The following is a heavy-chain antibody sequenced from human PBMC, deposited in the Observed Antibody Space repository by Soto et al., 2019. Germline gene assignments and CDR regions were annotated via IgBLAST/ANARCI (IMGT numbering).Heavy chain of an antibody. J-gene: IGHJ4*02. Sequence: GGSLRLSCAASGFTFSSYAMSWVRQAPGKGLEWVSAISGSGGSTYYADSVKGRFTISRDNSKNTLYLQMNSLRAEDTAVYYCAKDLLRGWYPTPGYWGQGTLVTVSS. CDR2: ISGSGGST. CDR3: AKDLLRGWYPTPGY. V-gene: IGHV3-23*01. CDR1: GFTFSSYA. D-gene: IGHD6-19*01.